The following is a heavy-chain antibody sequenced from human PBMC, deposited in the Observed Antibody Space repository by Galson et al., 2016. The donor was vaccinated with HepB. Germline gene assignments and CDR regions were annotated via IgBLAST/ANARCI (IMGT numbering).Heavy chain of an antibody. CDR3: ARVAYGGLTGYYGMDV. V-gene: IGHV4-30-4*01. CDR1: GFSLSNYE. D-gene: IGHD1-26*01. CDR2: IYYSGST. Sequence: LRLSCAVSGFSLSNYEMNWVRQPPGKGLEWIGYIYYSGSTYYNPSLTSRIITSVDTSKNQFSMKLTSVTAADTAVYYCARVAYGGLTGYYGMDVWGKGTTVTVSS. J-gene: IGHJ6*04.